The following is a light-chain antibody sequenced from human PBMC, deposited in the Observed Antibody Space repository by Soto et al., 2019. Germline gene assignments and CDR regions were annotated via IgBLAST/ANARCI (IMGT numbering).Light chain of an antibody. J-gene: IGLJ3*02. V-gene: IGLV2-18*02. Sequence: QSALTQPPSASGSPGQSVTISCTGTSSDIGTFSSISWYQQYPGKAPKLMIFGVSQRPSGVPDRFSGSKSANTASLTISGLQAEDEADYYCSSYTSSSTLVFGGGTKLTVL. CDR3: SSYTSSSTLV. CDR2: GVS. CDR1: SSDIGTFSS.